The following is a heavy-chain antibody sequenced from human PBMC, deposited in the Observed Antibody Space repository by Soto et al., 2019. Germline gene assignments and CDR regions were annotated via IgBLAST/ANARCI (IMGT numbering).Heavy chain of an antibody. CDR3: AREGGGVDTPHWYFDL. CDR1: GGPFSSYA. Sequence: SVKVSCKASGGPFSSYAISWVRQAPGQGLEWMGGIIPIFGTANYAQKFQGRVTITANESTSTAYLELSSLRSEDTAVYYCAREGGGVDTPHWYFDLWGRGPLVTVS. V-gene: IGHV1-69*13. CDR2: IIPIFGTA. D-gene: IGHD5-18*01. J-gene: IGHJ2*01.